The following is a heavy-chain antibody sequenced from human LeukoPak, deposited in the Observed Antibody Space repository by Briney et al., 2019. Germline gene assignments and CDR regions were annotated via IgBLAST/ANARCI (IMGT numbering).Heavy chain of an antibody. CDR1: GYTFTGYY. CDR2: INPNSGGT. D-gene: IGHD3-22*01. J-gene: IGHJ4*02. Sequence: ASVKVSCKASGYTFTGYYMHWVRQAPGQGLEWMGWINPNSGGTNYAQKFQGRVTMTRDTSISTAYMELSRLRSDDTAVYYCARDRGYDSSGYYGYWGQGTLVTVSS. CDR3: ARDRGYDSSGYYGY. V-gene: IGHV1-2*02.